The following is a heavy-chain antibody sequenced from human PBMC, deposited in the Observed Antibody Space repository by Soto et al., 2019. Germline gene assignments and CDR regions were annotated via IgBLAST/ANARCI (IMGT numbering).Heavy chain of an antibody. Sequence: GESLKISYKGSGYSFTSYWIGWVRQMPGKGLEWMGIIYPGDSDTRYSPSFQGQVTISADKSISTAYLQWSSLKASDTAMYYCARSRPPFGGVIASDYWGQGTLVTVSS. CDR3: ARSRPPFGGVIASDY. CDR2: IYPGDSDT. D-gene: IGHD3-16*02. V-gene: IGHV5-51*01. J-gene: IGHJ4*02. CDR1: GYSFTSYW.